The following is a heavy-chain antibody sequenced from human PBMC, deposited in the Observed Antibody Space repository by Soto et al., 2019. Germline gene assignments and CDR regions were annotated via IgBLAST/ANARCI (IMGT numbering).Heavy chain of an antibody. J-gene: IGHJ2*01. CDR3: ANQNKQYFDL. CDR1: GGSVSSSNYY. Sequence: QLQLQESGPGLVKPSETLSLTCTVSGGSVSSSNYYWGWIRQPPGKGLEWIASIYYSGSTYYNPSLKSRVTISVDTSKNQFSLKLSSVTAADTAVYYCANQNKQYFDLWGRGTLVTVSS. V-gene: IGHV4-39*01. CDR2: IYYSGST.